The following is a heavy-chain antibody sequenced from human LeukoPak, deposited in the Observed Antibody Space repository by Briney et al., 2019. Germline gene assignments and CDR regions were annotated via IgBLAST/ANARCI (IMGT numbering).Heavy chain of an antibody. CDR3: AKDLLGYSSSFPFDY. CDR1: GFTFSSYW. CDR2: IKQDGSEK. D-gene: IGHD6-6*01. V-gene: IGHV3-7*03. Sequence: RPGGSLRLSCAASGFTFSSYWMSWVRQAPGKGLEWVANIKQDGSEKYYVDSVKGRFTISRDNAKNSLYLQMNSLRAEDTAVYYCAKDLLGYSSSFPFDYWGQGTQVTVSS. J-gene: IGHJ4*02.